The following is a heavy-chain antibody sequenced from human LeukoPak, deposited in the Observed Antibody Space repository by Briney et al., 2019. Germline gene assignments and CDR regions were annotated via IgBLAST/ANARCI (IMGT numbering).Heavy chain of an antibody. Sequence: GGSLRLSCTASGFIFSTYSMNWVRQAPGKGLEWVSGISWSSDNIDYADSVKGRFTISRDNAKNSLYLQMNSLRVEDTALYYCAKDSGSSSGYESWFDPWGQGTLVIVSS. CDR3: AKDSGSSSGYESWFDP. D-gene: IGHD5-12*01. J-gene: IGHJ5*02. CDR1: GFIFSTYS. CDR2: ISWSSDNI. V-gene: IGHV3-9*01.